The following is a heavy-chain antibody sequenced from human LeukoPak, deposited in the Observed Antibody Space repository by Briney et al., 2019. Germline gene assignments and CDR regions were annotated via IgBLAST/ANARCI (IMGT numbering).Heavy chain of an antibody. J-gene: IGHJ4*02. D-gene: IGHD1-1*01. CDR3: VRPESAGTKYRFDY. CDR2: KYYDGNSGNT. Sequence: PSETLSLTCTASGGSMSYYYWTWIRQTPGKGLEWIGYKYYDGNSGNTNYNPSLESRVTISVDTSKNHVSLNLTSVTAADTAVYYCVRPESAGTKYRFDYWGQGALVTVSS. V-gene: IGHV4-59*01. CDR1: GGSMSYYY.